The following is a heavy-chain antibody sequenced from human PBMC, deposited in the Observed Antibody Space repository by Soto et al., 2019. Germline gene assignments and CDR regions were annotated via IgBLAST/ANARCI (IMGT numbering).Heavy chain of an antibody. Sequence: ASETLSLTCTVSGGSINSGGYYWSWIRQHPGKGLEWIGYIYYSGSTYYNPSLKSRVTISIDTSKNQFSLKLSSVTAADTAVYYCARAQTIFGIITVFDYWGQRTLVTDSS. V-gene: IGHV4-31*03. D-gene: IGHD3-3*01. J-gene: IGHJ4*02. CDR1: GGSINSGGYY. CDR3: ARAQTIFGIITVFDY. CDR2: IYYSGST.